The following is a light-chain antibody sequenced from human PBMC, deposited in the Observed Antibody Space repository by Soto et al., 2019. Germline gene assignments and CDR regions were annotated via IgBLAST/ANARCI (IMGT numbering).Light chain of an antibody. CDR3: QQRRDWPPMYT. Sequence: EIVLSQSPATLSLSPGERATLSCRASQSVSSNLAWYQQKPGQAPRLLIYDVSSRATGIPARFSGSGSGTDFSLTISSLEAEDFAVYYCQQRRDWPPMYTFGQGTKLEIK. CDR1: QSVSSN. J-gene: IGKJ2*01. CDR2: DVS. V-gene: IGKV3-11*01.